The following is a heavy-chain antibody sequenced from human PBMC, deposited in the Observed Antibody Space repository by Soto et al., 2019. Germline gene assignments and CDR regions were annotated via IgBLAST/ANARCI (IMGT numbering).Heavy chain of an antibody. Sequence: SETLSLTCTVSGGSISTYYWSWIRQPPGKGLEWIGYIYYSGSTNYNPSLKSRVTISLDTSKNQFSLKLSSVTAADTAVYYCARDRLANWFYPWGQGTLVTVSS. CDR2: IYYSGST. D-gene: IGHD3-9*01. CDR1: GGSISTYY. CDR3: ARDRLANWFYP. V-gene: IGHV4-59*01. J-gene: IGHJ5*02.